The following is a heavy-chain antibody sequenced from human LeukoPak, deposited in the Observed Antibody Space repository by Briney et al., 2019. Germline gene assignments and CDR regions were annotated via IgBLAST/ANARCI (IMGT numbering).Heavy chain of an antibody. CDR1: GGSFSGYY. Sequence: SETLSLTCAVYGGSFSGYYWSWIRQPPGKGLGWIGEINHSGSTNYNPSLKSRVTISVDTSKNQFSLKLSSVTAADTAVYYCARAGDSYSSGYNDYWGQGTLVTVSS. CDR2: INHSGST. V-gene: IGHV4-34*01. J-gene: IGHJ4*02. D-gene: IGHD6-19*01. CDR3: ARAGDSYSSGYNDY.